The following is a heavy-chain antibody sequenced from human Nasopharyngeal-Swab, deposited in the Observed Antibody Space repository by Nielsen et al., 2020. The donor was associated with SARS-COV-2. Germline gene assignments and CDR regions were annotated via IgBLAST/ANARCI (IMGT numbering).Heavy chain of an antibody. V-gene: IGHV3-73*01. CDR2: IGDKDHNYAT. CDR3: TTDFYFDY. J-gene: IGHJ4*02. CDR1: GFIVSASA. Sequence: GGSLRLSWAASGFIVSASAIHWVRQAAGKGLEWVGRIGDKDHNYATTYGASVQGRFTIYRDDSKNTAFLQMDSLKTEDTALYYCTTDFYFDYWRQGTLVTVSS.